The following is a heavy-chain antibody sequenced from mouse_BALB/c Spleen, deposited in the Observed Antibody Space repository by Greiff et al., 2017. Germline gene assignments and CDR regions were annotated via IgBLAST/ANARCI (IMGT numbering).Heavy chain of an antibody. V-gene: IGHV1-7*01. CDR2: INPSTGYT. D-gene: IGHD1-1*01. J-gene: IGHJ4*01. CDR1: GYTFTSYW. CDR3: ARDYGSRVDY. Sequence: VQLVESGAELAKPGASVKMSCKASGYTFTSYWMHWVKQRPGQGLEWIGYINPSTGYTEYNQKFKDKATLTADKSSSTAYMQLSSLTSEDSAVYYCARDYGSRVDYWGQGTSVTVSS.